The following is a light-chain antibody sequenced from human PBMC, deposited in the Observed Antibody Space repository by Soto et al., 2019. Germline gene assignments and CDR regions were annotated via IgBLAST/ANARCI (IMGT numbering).Light chain of an antibody. CDR1: NIGDKT. CDR3: QVWDSSGEHLVV. Sequence: SYELTQPPSVSVAPGQTARMTCGENNIGDKTVQWYQQKPGQAPVLVLFYDSDRPSGIPGRCSGSNSGNTATLTISRVEAGDEADYYCQVWDSSGEHLVVFGGGTKVTVL. J-gene: IGLJ2*01. CDR2: YDS. V-gene: IGLV3-21*02.